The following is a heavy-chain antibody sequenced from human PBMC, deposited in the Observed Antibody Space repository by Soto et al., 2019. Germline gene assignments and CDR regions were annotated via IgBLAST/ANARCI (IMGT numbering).Heavy chain of an antibody. Sequence: QVQLVQSGAEVKKPGSSVKVSCKASGGTFSSYAISWVRQAPGQGLEWMGGIIPIFGTANYAQKFQGRVTITADESTSTAYMELSTLRSEDTAVYYYATSSYGDYYYYYGMDVWGQGTTVTVSS. V-gene: IGHV1-69*12. J-gene: IGHJ6*02. D-gene: IGHD4-17*01. CDR2: IIPIFGTA. CDR3: ATSSYGDYYYYYGMDV. CDR1: GGTFSSYA.